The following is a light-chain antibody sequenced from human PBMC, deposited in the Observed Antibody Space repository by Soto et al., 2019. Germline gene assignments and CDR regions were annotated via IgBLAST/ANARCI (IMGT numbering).Light chain of an antibody. CDR2: DAS. V-gene: IGKV1-5*01. J-gene: IGKJ2*01. Sequence: DIQMTQSPSTLSASVGDRVTITCRASQSISTSLAWYQQKPGKAPKFLIYDASSLESGVPSRFSGSGSGTEFTLTISSLQPDDFASDYRQQYNSDYTFGQGTKREIK. CDR3: QQYNSDYT. CDR1: QSISTS.